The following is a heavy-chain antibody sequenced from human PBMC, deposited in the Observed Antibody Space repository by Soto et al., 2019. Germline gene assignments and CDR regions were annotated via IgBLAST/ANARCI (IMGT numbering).Heavy chain of an antibody. J-gene: IGHJ6*02. CDR3: GCRVEDISYDYYGMDV. CDR2: IHHREST. CDR1: GGSVRSNNW. Sequence: SETLSLTCAVSGGSVRSNNWWFWVRQPPGKGLEWIGEIHHRESTNLNPSLKSRVTISVDRSKNEFSLKVKSVTAADTAVYYCGCRVEDISYDYYGMDVWGQGTTVTVS. D-gene: IGHD2-15*01. V-gene: IGHV4-4*02.